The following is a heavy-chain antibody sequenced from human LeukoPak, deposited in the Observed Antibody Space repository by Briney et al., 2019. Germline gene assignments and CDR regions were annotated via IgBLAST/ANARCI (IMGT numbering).Heavy chain of an antibody. V-gene: IGHV1-69*04. CDR3: ARDPRYYYDSTGYFDY. CDR1: GGTFSSYA. Sequence: SVKVSCKASGGTFSSYAISWVRQAPGQGLEWMGRIIPILGIANYAQKFQGRVTLTADNSTSTAYMELSSLRSEDTAVYYCARDPRYYYDSTGYFDYWGQGTLVTVSS. D-gene: IGHD3-22*01. J-gene: IGHJ4*02. CDR2: IIPILGIA.